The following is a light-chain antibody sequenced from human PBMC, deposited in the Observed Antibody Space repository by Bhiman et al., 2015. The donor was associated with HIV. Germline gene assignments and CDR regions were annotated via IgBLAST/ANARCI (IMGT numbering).Light chain of an antibody. J-gene: IGLJ2*01. Sequence: SYVLTQPPSVSVAPGKTATITCGGNNIGSKNVHWYQQKPGRAPLLVIYYDRDRPSGIPERFSGSNSGNTATLTISGTQAMDEADYYCQAWDSNTVVFGGGTKLTVL. CDR3: QAWDSNTVV. CDR1: NIGSKN. CDR2: YDR. V-gene: IGLV3-21*01.